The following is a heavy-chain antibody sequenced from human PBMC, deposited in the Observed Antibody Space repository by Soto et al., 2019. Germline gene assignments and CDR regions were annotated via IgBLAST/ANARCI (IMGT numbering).Heavy chain of an antibody. D-gene: IGHD3-10*01. V-gene: IGHV1-2*02. CDR3: ARVRITMVRGVTSVYYGMDV. Sequence: ASVKVSCKASGYTFTGYYMHCVRQAPGQVLEWMGWINPNSGGTNYAQKFQGRVTMTRDTSISTAYMELSRLRSDDTAVYYCARVRITMVRGVTSVYYGMDVWGQGTTVTVSS. J-gene: IGHJ6*02. CDR2: INPNSGGT. CDR1: GYTFTGYY.